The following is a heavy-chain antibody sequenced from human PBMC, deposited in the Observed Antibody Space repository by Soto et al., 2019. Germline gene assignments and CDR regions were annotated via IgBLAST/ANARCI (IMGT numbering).Heavy chain of an antibody. D-gene: IGHD2-15*01. J-gene: IGHJ5*02. V-gene: IGHV3-74*01. CDR2: IKGDGSGI. Sequence: EVQLLESGGGLVPPGGSLRLSCAASGFIFSGYWLHWVRQAPGKGLVWVSRIKGDGSGISYADSVKGRFTISRDNVKKTLYLQMNSLRAEDTAVYYCARAIYSGGRCFLLDLWGQGTLVTVSS. CDR1: GFIFSGYW. CDR3: ARAIYSGGRCFLLDL.